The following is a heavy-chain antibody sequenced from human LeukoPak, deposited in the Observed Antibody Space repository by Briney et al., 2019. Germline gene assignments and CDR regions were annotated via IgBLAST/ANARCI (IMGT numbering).Heavy chain of an antibody. Sequence: ASVKVSCKASGYTFTGYYMHWARHAPGQGLEWMGWINPNSGGTNYAQKFQGRVTMTRDTSISTAYMELSRLRFDDTAVYYCAISPTEYSSSYFDYWGQGTLVTVSS. CDR1: GYTFTGYY. CDR2: INPNSGGT. D-gene: IGHD6-6*01. V-gene: IGHV1-2*02. CDR3: AISPTEYSSSYFDY. J-gene: IGHJ4*02.